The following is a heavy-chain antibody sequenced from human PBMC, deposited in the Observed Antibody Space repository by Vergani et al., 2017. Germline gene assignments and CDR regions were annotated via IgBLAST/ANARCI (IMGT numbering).Heavy chain of an antibody. CDR3: ARDLGDIVATTPGADYFDY. J-gene: IGHJ4*02. CDR1: SHTFQTYG. CDR2: IRPYTGHT. D-gene: IGHD5-12*01. Sequence: QVQLVQSGAELKKPGASVIVSCKGSSHTFQTYGISWVRQAPGKGLEWMAWIRPYTGHTIYAQKFQDRVTMTADTSTNTAYMELRSLRSDDTAVYYCARDLGDIVATTPGADYFDYWGQGTLVTVSS. V-gene: IGHV1-18*01.